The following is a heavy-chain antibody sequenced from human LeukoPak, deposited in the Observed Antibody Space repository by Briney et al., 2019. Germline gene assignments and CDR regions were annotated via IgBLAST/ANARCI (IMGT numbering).Heavy chain of an antibody. J-gene: IGHJ4*02. CDR1: GFTFSTCA. V-gene: IGHV3-23*01. CDR2: ISGNGAST. D-gene: IGHD3-3*01. CDR3: AKDLNTGFWSGYYGYFDY. Sequence: GGSLRLSCAASGFTFSTCAMNWVRQAPGRGLEWVSGISGNGASTYYADSVKGRFTISRDNSKNTLYLQMNSLRAEDTAVYYCAKDLNTGFWSGYYGYFDYWGQGTLVTVSS.